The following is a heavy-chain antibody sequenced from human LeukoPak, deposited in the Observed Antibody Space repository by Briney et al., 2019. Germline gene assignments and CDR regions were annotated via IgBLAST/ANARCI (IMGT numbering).Heavy chain of an antibody. Sequence: GGSLRLSCAASGFTFSSYAMNWVRQAPGKGLEWVSGISGSGGSTNYADSVKGRFTISRDSSKNTLYLQMNSLRAEDTAVYYCAKVSNYYYYYGMDVWGQGITVTVSS. CDR1: GFTFSSYA. V-gene: IGHV3-23*01. CDR2: ISGSGGST. J-gene: IGHJ6*02. CDR3: AKVSNYYYYYGMDV.